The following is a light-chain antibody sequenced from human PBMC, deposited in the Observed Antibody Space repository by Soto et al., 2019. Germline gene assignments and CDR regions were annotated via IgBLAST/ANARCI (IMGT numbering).Light chain of an antibody. CDR2: GAS. CDR3: QQYGSSAPIT. J-gene: IGKJ5*01. Sequence: VLTQSPCTLSLPLGERAPLSCRAIQSISSSYLVWYQQKPGQAPRLLIYGASSRATGIPDRFSGSGSETDFTLTISRLEPEDFALYYCQQYGSSAPITFGQGTRLAIK. V-gene: IGKV3-20*01. CDR1: QSISSSY.